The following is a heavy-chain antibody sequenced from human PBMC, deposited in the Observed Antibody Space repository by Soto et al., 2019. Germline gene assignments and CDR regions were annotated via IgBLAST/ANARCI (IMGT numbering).Heavy chain of an antibody. J-gene: IGHJ6*02. Sequence: SETLSLTCAVSGYSISLGYYWGWIRQPPGKGLEWIGSIYHSGNTYYNPSLKSRVSISLDTSKNHFSLELTSVTAAETAVYYCASSAGHPGDFFYYNGMDVWGQGTTVTVSS. CDR3: ASSAGHPGDFFYYNGMDV. CDR2: IYHSGNT. D-gene: IGHD3-10*01. CDR1: GYSISLGYY. V-gene: IGHV4-38-2*01.